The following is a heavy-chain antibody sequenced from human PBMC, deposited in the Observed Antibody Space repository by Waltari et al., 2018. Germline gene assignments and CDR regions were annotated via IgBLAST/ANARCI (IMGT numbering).Heavy chain of an antibody. V-gene: IGHV3-20*04. Sequence: EVQLVESGGGVVRPGGSLRLSCAASGFPIVDYGMSWVRQAPGKGLEWVSGINWNGGNKDDADSVKGRFTISRDNDKNSLYLQMNSLRVEDTALYYCARDKDLFGYYYGVDVWGRGTTVTVSS. CDR1: GFPIVDYG. CDR3: ARDKDLFGYYYGVDV. CDR2: INWNGGNK. J-gene: IGHJ6*02. D-gene: IGHD3-10*01.